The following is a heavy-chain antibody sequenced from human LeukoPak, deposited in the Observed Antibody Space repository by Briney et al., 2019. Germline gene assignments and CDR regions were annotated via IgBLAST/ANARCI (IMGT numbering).Heavy chain of an antibody. D-gene: IGHD3-10*01. Sequence: SETLSLTCTVSGGSISSSSYYWGWIRQPPGKGLEWIGSIYYSGSTYYNPSLKSRVTISVDTSKNQFSLKLSSVTAADTAVYYCARDARVQKWFGELIKTKTYYFDYWGQGTLVTVSS. CDR3: ARDARVQKWFGELIKTKTYYFDY. CDR1: GGSISSSSYY. J-gene: IGHJ4*02. V-gene: IGHV4-39*02. CDR2: IYYSGST.